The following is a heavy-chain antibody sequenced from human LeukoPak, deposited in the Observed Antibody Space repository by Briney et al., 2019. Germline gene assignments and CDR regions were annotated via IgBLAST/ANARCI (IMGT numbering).Heavy chain of an antibody. D-gene: IGHD5-24*01. CDR1: GGSFSGYY. V-gene: IGHV4-34*01. Sequence: SETLSLTRAVYGGSFSGYYWSWIRQPPGKGLEWIGEINHSGSTNYNPSLKSRVTISVDTSKNQFSLKLSSVTAADTAVYYCARNGYLHSLDIWGQGTMVTVSS. J-gene: IGHJ3*02. CDR3: ARNGYLHSLDI. CDR2: INHSGST.